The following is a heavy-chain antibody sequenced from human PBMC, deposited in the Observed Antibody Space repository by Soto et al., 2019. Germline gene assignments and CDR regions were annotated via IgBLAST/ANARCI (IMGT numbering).Heavy chain of an antibody. CDR2: ISGTGGST. Sequence: EVQLLESGGGLVQPGGSLRLSCAASGFTFSSYAMSWVRQAPGKGLEWVSSISGTGGSTYYADSVKGRYSISRDNSKNMLYLQMNSLRADDTAVYYCAKGGRWLQLIWDSFAIWGQGTMVTVSS. J-gene: IGHJ3*02. CDR3: AKGGRWLQLIWDSFAI. D-gene: IGHD5-12*01. CDR1: GFTFSSYA. V-gene: IGHV3-23*01.